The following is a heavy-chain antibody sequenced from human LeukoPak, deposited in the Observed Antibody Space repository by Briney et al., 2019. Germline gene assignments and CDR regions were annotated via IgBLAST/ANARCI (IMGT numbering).Heavy chain of an antibody. V-gene: IGHV3-23*01. CDR2: ISDSAGAT. Sequence: GGSLRLSCAASGFTFNNCAMTWVRQAPGKGLEWVSSISDSAGATYYADSVRGRFTISRDNSRSTVHLQMNSLRADDTAIYFCAKGRSTAWTAVDYWGQGTLVTVSS. CDR1: GFTFNNCA. J-gene: IGHJ4*02. D-gene: IGHD2-2*01. CDR3: AKGRSTAWTAVDY.